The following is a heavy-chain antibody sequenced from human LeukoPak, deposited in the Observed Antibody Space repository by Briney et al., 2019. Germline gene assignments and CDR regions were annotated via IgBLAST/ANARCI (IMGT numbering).Heavy chain of an antibody. J-gene: IGHJ4*02. D-gene: IGHD5-12*01. CDR2: IYYSGST. CDR1: GGSISSSSDY. V-gene: IGHV4-39*07. CDR3: ARVYSAYDSLDY. Sequence: SETLSLTCTVSGGSISSSSDYWGWIRQPPGKGLEWIGSIYYSGSTNYNPSLKSRVTISVDTSKNQFSLKLSSVTAADTAVYYCARVYSAYDSLDYWGQGTLVTVSS.